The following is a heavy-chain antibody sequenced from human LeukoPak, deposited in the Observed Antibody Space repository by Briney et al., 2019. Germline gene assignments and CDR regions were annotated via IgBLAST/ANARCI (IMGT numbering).Heavy chain of an antibody. CDR3: AKDYGPMATIGAFDY. CDR2: INPNSGGT. Sequence: ASVKVSCKASGYTFTGYYMHWVRQAPGQGLEWMGWINPNSGGTNYAQKFQGRVTMTRDTSISTAYMELSRLRSDDTALYYCAKDYGPMATIGAFDYWGQGTLVTVSS. CDR1: GYTFTGYY. J-gene: IGHJ4*02. V-gene: IGHV1-2*02. D-gene: IGHD5-24*01.